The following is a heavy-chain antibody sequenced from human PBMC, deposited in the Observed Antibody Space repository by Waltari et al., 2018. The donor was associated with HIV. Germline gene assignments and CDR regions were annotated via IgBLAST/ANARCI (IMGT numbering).Heavy chain of an antibody. D-gene: IGHD3-3*01. CDR1: GFAVRSNY. Sequence: DVKLVESGGGLVPPGGSLRLSCAESGFAVRSNYMSWVRQAPGKGLECVAVIFSDGAIYYADSVKCGFTVSRDTSNNVLYLQMNSLGVEDTAVYFCARDRGGNFWSAHKPAFLDYWGQGTLVSVSS. V-gene: IGHV3-66*01. J-gene: IGHJ4*02. CDR3: ARDRGGNFWSAHKPAFLDY. CDR2: IFSDGAI.